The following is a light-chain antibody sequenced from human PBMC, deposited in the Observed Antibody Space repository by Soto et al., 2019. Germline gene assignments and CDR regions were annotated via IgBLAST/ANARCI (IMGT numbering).Light chain of an antibody. CDR3: QQYNSYSRT. CDR2: KAS. V-gene: IGKV1-5*03. CDR1: QSISSW. J-gene: IGKJ1*01. Sequence: DIQMTQSPSIVSASVGDRVTITCRASQSISSWLAWYQQKPGKAPKLLIYKASSLESGVPSRFSGSGSGTEFTLTISSLQPDDFATYYCQQYNSYSRTFGQGTKVDIK.